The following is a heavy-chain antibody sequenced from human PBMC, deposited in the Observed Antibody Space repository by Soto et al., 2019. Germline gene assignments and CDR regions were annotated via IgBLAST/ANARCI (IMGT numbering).Heavy chain of an antibody. J-gene: IGHJ4*02. D-gene: IGHD2-8*02. CDR2: INHSGST. CDR3: ARDKITGLFDY. Sequence: SETLSLTCAVYGVSFSGYYWTWIRQPPGTGLEWIGEINHSGSTNYNPSLKSRVTISVDTSKNQFSLKLTSVTAADTAVYYCARDKITGLFDYWGQGTPVTVSS. CDR1: GVSFSGYY. V-gene: IGHV4-34*01.